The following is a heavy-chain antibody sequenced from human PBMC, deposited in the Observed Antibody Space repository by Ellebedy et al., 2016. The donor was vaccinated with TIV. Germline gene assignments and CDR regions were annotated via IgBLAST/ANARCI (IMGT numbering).Heavy chain of an antibody. V-gene: IGHV3-49*04. CDR3: TRNPLNIAGDAFDI. CDR2: IRIKAYGETT. CDR1: GFTFGDYG. Sequence: PGGSLRLSCTASGFTFGDYGMSRVRQAPGKGLEWVGFIRIKAYGETTEYAASVKGRFTISRDDSKNIAYLQMNSLKPEDTAVYYCTRNPLNIAGDAFDIWGQGTMVTVSS. D-gene: IGHD6-13*01. J-gene: IGHJ3*02.